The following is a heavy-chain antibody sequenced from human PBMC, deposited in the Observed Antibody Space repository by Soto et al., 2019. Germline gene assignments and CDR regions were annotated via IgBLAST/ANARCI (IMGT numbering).Heavy chain of an antibody. J-gene: IGHJ3*02. CDR1: GGSFSGYY. CDR3: AREGVTHAYDI. D-gene: IGHD5-18*01. CDR2: INHSGST. V-gene: IGHV4-34*01. Sequence: SETLSLTCAVYGGSFSGYYWSWIRQPPGKGLEWIGEINHSGSTNYNPSLKSRVTISVDTSKNQFSLKLSSVTAADTAVYYCAREGVTHAYDIWGQGTMVTVSS.